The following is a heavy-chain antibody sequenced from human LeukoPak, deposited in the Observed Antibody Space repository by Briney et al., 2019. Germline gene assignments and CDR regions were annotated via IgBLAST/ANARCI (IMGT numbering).Heavy chain of an antibody. CDR2: AST. CDR1: GASISSDY. Sequence: PSETLSLTCTISGASISSDYWGWVRQPPGKGLEWIASASTYYSSSLESRVTMSIDTSKNQFSLRLTSLTAADTAVYYCGRHAAFAPFDLWGQGSLVTVSS. J-gene: IGHJ4*02. V-gene: IGHV4-39*01. CDR3: GRHAAFAPFDL.